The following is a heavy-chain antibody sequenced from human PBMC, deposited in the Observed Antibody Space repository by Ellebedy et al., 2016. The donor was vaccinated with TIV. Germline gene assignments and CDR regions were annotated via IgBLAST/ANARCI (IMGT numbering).Heavy chain of an antibody. V-gene: IGHV5-51*01. CDR2: IYPGDSNT. D-gene: IGHD6-19*01. CDR3: ARHVYSSGWYQNDAFDI. CDR1: GYSFTSYW. Sequence: GESLKISXKGSGYSFTSYWIGRVRQMPGKGLEWMGIIYPGDSNTRYSPSFQGQVTISADKSISTAYLQWSSLKASDTAMYYCARHVYSSGWYQNDAFDIWGQGTMVTVSS. J-gene: IGHJ3*02.